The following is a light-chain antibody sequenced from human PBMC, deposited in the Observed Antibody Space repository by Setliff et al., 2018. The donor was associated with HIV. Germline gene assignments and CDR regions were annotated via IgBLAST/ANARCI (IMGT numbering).Light chain of an antibody. Sequence: IVMTQSPDSLAVSLGETATINCKSSRSILYSSDNKNYLAWYQQKPRQPPKLLFYWASIRESGVPDRFSGSGSGTNFTLTIDSLQAEDVAIYYCQQYYTTPRFGGGTQVDIK. CDR3: QQYYTTPR. J-gene: IGKJ4*01. CDR2: WAS. CDR1: RSILYSSDNKNY. V-gene: IGKV4-1*01.